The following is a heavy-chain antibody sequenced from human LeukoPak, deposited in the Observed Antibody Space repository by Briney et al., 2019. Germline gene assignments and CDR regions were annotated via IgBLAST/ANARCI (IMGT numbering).Heavy chain of an antibody. V-gene: IGHV1-24*01. J-gene: IGHJ4*02. CDR3: ATALGYSNPFDY. CDR2: FDPEDGET. Sequence: GASVKVSCSVSGYTLTEFSMHWVRQAPRKGLEWMGGFDPEDGETIYAQKFQGRVTMTEDTSTDTAYMELSSLRSEDTAVYYYATALGYSNPFDYWGQGTLVTVSS. D-gene: IGHD4-11*01. CDR1: GYTLTEFS.